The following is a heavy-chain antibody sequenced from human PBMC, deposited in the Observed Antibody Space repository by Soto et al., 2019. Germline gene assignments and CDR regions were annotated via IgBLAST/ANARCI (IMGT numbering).Heavy chain of an antibody. V-gene: IGHV3-73*02. CDR3: GYDFWSGYYSVGQTSGMDV. Sequence: EVQLVESGGGLVQPGGSLKLSCAASGFTFSGSAIHWARQASGKGLEWVGRIRDKVNKYATAYAASGTGRFTISRDDSKNLAYLQMNSLKTDDTAVYYCGYDFWSGYYSVGQTSGMDVWGQGTTVTVSS. D-gene: IGHD3-3*01. CDR2: IRDKVNKYAT. CDR1: GFTFSGSA. J-gene: IGHJ6*02.